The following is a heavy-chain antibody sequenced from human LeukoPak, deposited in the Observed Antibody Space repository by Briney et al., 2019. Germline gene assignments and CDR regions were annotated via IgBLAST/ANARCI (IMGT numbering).Heavy chain of an antibody. Sequence: KTGGSLRLSCAASGFTVSSNYMSWVRQAPGKGLEGVSVIYSGGSTYYADSVKGRFTISRDNSKNTLYLQMNSLRAEDTAVYYCAKDRGYYDSSGSLDYWGQGTLVTVSS. V-gene: IGHV3-66*01. CDR3: AKDRGYYDSSGSLDY. J-gene: IGHJ4*02. D-gene: IGHD3-22*01. CDR1: GFTVSSNY. CDR2: IYSGGST.